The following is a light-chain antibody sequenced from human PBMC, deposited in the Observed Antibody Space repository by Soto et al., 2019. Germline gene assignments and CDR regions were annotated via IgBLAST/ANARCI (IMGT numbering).Light chain of an antibody. V-gene: IGKV3-20*01. CDR3: QQFGDSPMYT. J-gene: IGKJ2*01. Sequence: VLTQSPGTLSLSPGERATLSCRASQTVNNNYLAWYVQRPGQAPRLLIYNATVRAAGAPGRFSGSGSGTDFTLSISTLEHEDSAVYYCQQFGDSPMYTFGQGTKLEIK. CDR1: QTVNNNY. CDR2: NAT.